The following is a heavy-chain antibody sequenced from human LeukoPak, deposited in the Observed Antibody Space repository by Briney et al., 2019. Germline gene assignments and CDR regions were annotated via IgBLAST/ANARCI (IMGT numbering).Heavy chain of an antibody. J-gene: IGHJ4*02. D-gene: IGHD3-16*02. Sequence: ASVKVSRKASRSTCRNCEYNWVREAPGQELEWMGWMNPNSGRRVYAQKFQGRVTMTRNSSINTAYMELTSLRSDGTAVYYCARGLRSDYWGQGTLATVSS. V-gene: IGHV1-8*01. CDR3: ARGLRSDY. CDR2: MNPNSGRR. CDR1: RSTCRNCE.